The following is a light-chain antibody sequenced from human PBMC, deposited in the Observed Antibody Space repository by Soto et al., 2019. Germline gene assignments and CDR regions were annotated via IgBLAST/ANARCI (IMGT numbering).Light chain of an antibody. CDR1: QTIGNY. V-gene: IGKV1-17*01. Sequence: IQMTQAPPSLPASVGDRVTITCRASQTIGNYLAWFQQEPGKVPQRLIYAASTLQSGVPSRFSGSGSGTEFTLTISSLQPEDFATYYCLQHRSYPLTFGGGTKVDI. CDR2: AAS. CDR3: LQHRSYPLT. J-gene: IGKJ4*01.